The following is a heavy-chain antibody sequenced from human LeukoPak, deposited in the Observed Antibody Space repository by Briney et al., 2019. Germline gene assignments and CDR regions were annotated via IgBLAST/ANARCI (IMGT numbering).Heavy chain of an antibody. J-gene: IGHJ3*02. V-gene: IGHV1-3*01. CDR1: GYTFTSYA. CDR2: INAGNGNT. Sequence: ASVKVSCKASGYTFTSYAMHWERQAPGQRLEWMGWINAGNGNTKYSQKFQGRVTITRDTSASTVYMELSSLRSEDTAVYYCARGEIVITFGSSRPGDAFNIWGQGTMVTASS. D-gene: IGHD3-16*01. CDR3: ARGEIVITFGSSRPGDAFNI.